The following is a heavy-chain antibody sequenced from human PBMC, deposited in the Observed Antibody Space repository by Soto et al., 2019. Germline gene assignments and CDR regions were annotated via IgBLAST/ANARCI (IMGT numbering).Heavy chain of an antibody. D-gene: IGHD2-15*01. CDR1: GFTVSSKY. CDR3: ARELPPDL. J-gene: IGHJ5*02. Sequence: PGGSLRLSCAASGFTVSSKYMNWVRQAPGKGLEWVSIIWSAGLTYYADSVRGRLTISRDISKNILFLQMNNLRAEDSAIYYCARELPPDLWGQGTLVTVYS. V-gene: IGHV3-53*01. CDR2: IWSAGLT.